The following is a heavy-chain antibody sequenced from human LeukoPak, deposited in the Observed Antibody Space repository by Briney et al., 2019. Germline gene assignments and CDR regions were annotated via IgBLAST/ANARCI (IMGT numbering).Heavy chain of an antibody. CDR3: ARVRFLEWLPIPTFDY. Sequence: PGGSLRLSCAASGFTFSSYSMNWVRQAPGKGLEWVSYISSSGSTIYYADSVKGRFTISRDNAKNSLYLQMNSLRAEDTAVYYCARVRFLEWLPIPTFDYWGQGTLVTVSS. V-gene: IGHV3-48*04. CDR2: ISSSGSTI. D-gene: IGHD3-3*01. J-gene: IGHJ4*02. CDR1: GFTFSSYS.